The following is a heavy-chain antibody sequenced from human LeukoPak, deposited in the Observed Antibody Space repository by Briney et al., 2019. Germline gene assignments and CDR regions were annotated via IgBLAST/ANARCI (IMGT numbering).Heavy chain of an antibody. CDR3: ARVSRSGFDI. V-gene: IGHV3-48*03. D-gene: IGHD3-10*01. CDR2: ISNSGRTK. J-gene: IGHJ3*02. CDR1: GFTFDDYG. Sequence: GGSLRLSCAASGFTFDDYGMNWVRQAPGKGLAWVAYISNSGRTKNYAVSVKGQFTISRDNANNSLYLQMNRLRVEDTATYYCARVSRSGFDIWGQGTMVTVSS.